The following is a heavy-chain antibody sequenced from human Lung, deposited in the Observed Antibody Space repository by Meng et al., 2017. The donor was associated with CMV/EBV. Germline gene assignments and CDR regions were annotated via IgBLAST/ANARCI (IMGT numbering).Heavy chain of an antibody. CDR2: INPSGGST. Sequence: SVXVSXXASGYTFTSYYMHWVRQAPGQGLEWMGIINPSGGSTSYAQKFQGRVTMTRDTSTSTVYMELSSLRSEDTAVYYCARGVKDRGPSSSSNPYSSGWYYFDYWGQGTLVTVSS. D-gene: IGHD6-19*01. CDR1: GYTFTSYY. V-gene: IGHV1-46*01. J-gene: IGHJ4*02. CDR3: ARGVKDRGPSSSSNPYSSGWYYFDY.